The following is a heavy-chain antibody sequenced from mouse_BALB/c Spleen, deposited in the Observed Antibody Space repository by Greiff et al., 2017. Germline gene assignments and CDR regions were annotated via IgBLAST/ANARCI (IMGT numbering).Heavy chain of an antibody. J-gene: IGHJ3*01. D-gene: IGHD2-4*01. CDR2: ISSGGSYT. CDR1: GFTFSSYA. V-gene: IGHV5-9-4*01. CDR3: ARKGGYDYDGKFAY. Sequence: EVHLVESGGGLVKPGGSLKLSCAASGFTFSSYAMSWVRQSPEKRLEWVAEISSGGSYTYYPDTVTGRFTISRDNAKNTLYLEMSSLRSEDTAMYYCARKGGYDYDGKFAYWGQGTLVTVSA.